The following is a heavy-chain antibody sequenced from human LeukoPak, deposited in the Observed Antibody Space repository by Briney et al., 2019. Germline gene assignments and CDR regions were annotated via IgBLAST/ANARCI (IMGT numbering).Heavy chain of an antibody. Sequence: SETLSLTCTVSGGSVSSGRYYWSWIRQPPGKGLEWIGYISYSGSTNYNPSLKSRVTISVDTSKNQFSLKLSSVTAADTALYYCARVRPTGPSDAFDIWGQGTMVTVSS. V-gene: IGHV4-61*01. CDR3: ARVRPTGPSDAFDI. J-gene: IGHJ3*02. CDR1: GGSVSSGRYY. CDR2: ISYSGST. D-gene: IGHD4-17*01.